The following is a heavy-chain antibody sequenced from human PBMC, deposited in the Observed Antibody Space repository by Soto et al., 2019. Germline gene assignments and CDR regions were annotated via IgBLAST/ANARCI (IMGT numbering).Heavy chain of an antibody. Sequence: PWGSLRLSCSASVFTCSSYAMHWLRQAPGKGLEWVAVISYDGSNKYYADSVKGRFTISRDNSKNTLYLQMNSLRAEDTAVYYCARDPTVDTAIGYNWFDPWGQGTLVTVSS. J-gene: IGHJ5*02. V-gene: IGHV3-30-3*01. CDR2: ISYDGSNK. CDR3: ARDPTVDTAIGYNWFDP. D-gene: IGHD5-18*01. CDR1: VFTCSSYA.